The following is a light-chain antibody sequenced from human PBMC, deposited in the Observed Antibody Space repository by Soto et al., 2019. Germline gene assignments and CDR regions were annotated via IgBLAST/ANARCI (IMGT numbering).Light chain of an antibody. J-gene: IGKJ1*01. V-gene: IGKV3-20*01. Sequence: EIVLTQSPGTLSLSPVARATLSCRASQSVSSYLAWYQQKPGQSPRFLIFGASYRATGLPDRFSGSGSGTDFTLTISRLEPEDFAVYYCQQYGTSPWTFGQGTKVDIK. CDR1: QSVSSY. CDR2: GAS. CDR3: QQYGTSPWT.